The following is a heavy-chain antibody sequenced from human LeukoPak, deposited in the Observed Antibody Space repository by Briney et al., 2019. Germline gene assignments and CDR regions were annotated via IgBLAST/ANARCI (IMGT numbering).Heavy chain of an antibody. J-gene: IGHJ4*02. CDR2: IYYSGST. Sequence: SETLSLTCTVSGGSISSNSYYWGWVRQPPGKGLEWIGSIYYSGSTYYKPSLKSRVTISVDTSKNQFSLKLSSVTAADTAVYYCARDSNYVNYHGSGSYFDYWGQGTLVTVSS. CDR3: ARDSNYVNYHGSGSYFDY. D-gene: IGHD3-10*01. CDR1: GGSISSNSYY. V-gene: IGHV4-39*07.